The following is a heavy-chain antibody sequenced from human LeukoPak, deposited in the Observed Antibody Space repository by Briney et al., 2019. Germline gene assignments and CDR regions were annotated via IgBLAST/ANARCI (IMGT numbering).Heavy chain of an antibody. CDR3: AKDLGEPPGL. V-gene: IGHV3-30*18. Sequence: PGRSLRLSCSASGFTFSSYGMHWVRQAPGKGLEWVAVISYDGSNKYYADSVKGRFTISRDNSKNTLYLQMNSLRAEDTAVYYCAKDLGEPPGLWGQGTLVTVSS. CDR2: ISYDGSNK. CDR1: GFTFSSYG. J-gene: IGHJ4*02. D-gene: IGHD3-10*01.